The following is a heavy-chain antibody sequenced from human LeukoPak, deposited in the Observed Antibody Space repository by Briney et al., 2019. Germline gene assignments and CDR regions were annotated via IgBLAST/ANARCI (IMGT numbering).Heavy chain of an antibody. CDR1: GFTFSSYS. Sequence: KPGGSLRLSCAASGFTFSSYSMNWVRQAPGQGLEWVSSISSSSSYIYYADSVKGRFTISRDNAKNSLYLRMNSLRAEDTAVYYCARVELEYYYDSSGHFDYWGQGTLVTVSS. V-gene: IGHV3-21*01. J-gene: IGHJ4*02. D-gene: IGHD3-22*01. CDR2: ISSSSSYI. CDR3: ARVELEYYYDSSGHFDY.